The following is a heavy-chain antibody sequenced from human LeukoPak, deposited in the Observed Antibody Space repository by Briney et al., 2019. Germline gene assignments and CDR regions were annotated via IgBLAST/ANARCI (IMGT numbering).Heavy chain of an antibody. CDR3: TRGTGYANDAFDI. D-gene: IGHD5-12*01. V-gene: IGHV3-49*05. CDR2: IRSKAYGGTT. CDR1: GFTFGDYA. Sequence: KSGGSLRLSCTASGFTFGDYAMSWFRQAPGKGLEWVGFIRSKAYGGTTEYAASVKGRFTISRDDSKSIAYLQMNSLKTEDTAVYYCTRGTGYANDAFDIWGQGTMVTVSS. J-gene: IGHJ3*02.